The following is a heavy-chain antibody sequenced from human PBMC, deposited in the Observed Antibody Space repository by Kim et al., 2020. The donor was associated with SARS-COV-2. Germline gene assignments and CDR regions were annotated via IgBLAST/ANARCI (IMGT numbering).Heavy chain of an antibody. CDR3: TRGAATFDP. J-gene: IGHJ5*02. Sequence: SETLSLTCTVSGGSINSYYWSWIRQPPGKGLQWIGYIYYSGSPNYNPSLKSRVKISVYASKNQFSLKLSSVTAADTAVYYCTRGAATFDPWGQGTLVTVSS. CDR1: GGSINSYY. CDR2: IYYSGSP. V-gene: IGHV4-59*13. D-gene: IGHD2-15*01.